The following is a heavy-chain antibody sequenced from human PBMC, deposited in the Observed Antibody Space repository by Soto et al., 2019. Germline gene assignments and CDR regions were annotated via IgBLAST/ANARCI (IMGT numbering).Heavy chain of an antibody. CDR3: AARAREFTMVRDYSYYYYYMDV. J-gene: IGHJ6*03. CDR2: ISSSSSYI. Sequence: GGSLRLSCAASGFTFSSYSMNWVRQAPGKGLEWVSSISSSSSYIYYADSVKGRFTISRDNAKNSLYLQMNSLRAEDTAVYYCAARAREFTMVRDYSYYYYYMDVWGKGTTVTVSS. D-gene: IGHD3-10*01. V-gene: IGHV3-21*01. CDR1: GFTFSSYS.